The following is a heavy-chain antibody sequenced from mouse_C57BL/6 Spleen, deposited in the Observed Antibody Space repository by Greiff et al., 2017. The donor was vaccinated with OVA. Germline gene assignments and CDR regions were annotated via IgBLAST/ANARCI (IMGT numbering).Heavy chain of an antibody. CDR1: GFTFSSYG. CDR3: ARDLAYYKDAMDY. J-gene: IGHJ4*01. Sequence: EVKLVESGGDLVKPGGSLKLSCAASGFTFSSYGMSWVRQTPDKRLEWVATISSGGSYTYYPDSVKGRFTISRDNAKNTLYLQMSSLKSEDTAMYYCARDLAYYKDAMDYWGQGTSVTVSS. D-gene: IGHD2-12*01. CDR2: ISSGGSYT. V-gene: IGHV5-6*01.